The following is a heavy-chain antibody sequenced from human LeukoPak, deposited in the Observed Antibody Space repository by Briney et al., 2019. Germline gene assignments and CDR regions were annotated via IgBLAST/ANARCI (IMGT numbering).Heavy chain of an antibody. CDR2: ISYDASNK. Sequence: PGRSLRLSCAASGFTFSSYGMHWVRQAPGKGLEWVAVISYDASNKYYADSVKGRFTISRDNSKNTLYLQMNSLRAEDTAVYYCAKASLRYYYDSSGYYYDYWGQGTLVTVSS. D-gene: IGHD3-22*01. J-gene: IGHJ4*02. V-gene: IGHV3-30*18. CDR1: GFTFSSYG. CDR3: AKASLRYYYDSSGYYYDY.